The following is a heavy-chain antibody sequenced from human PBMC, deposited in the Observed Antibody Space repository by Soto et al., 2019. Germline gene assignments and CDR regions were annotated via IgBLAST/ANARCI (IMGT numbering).Heavy chain of an antibody. CDR2: IYPGDSDT. V-gene: IGHV5-51*01. CDR1: GYSFTSYW. CDR3: ARLKGYCSSTSCYGGGGIDY. J-gene: IGHJ4*02. Sequence: GESLKISCKGSGYSFTSYWIGWVRQMPGKGLEWMGIIYPGDSDTRYSPSFQGQVTISADKSISTAYLQWSSLKASDTAMYYFARLKGYCSSTSCYGGGGIDYWGQGTLVTVSS. D-gene: IGHD2-2*01.